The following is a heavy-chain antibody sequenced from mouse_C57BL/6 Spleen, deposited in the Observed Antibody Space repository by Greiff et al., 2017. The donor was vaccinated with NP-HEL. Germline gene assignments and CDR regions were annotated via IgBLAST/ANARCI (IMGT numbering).Heavy chain of an antibody. CDR2: IWSGGST. J-gene: IGHJ3*01. V-gene: IGHV2-2*01. D-gene: IGHD1-1*01. Sequence: VQLQQSGPGLVQPSQSLSITCTASGFSLTSYGVHWVRQSPGKGLEWLGVIWSGGSTDYNAAFISRLSIIKDNSKSQVFFKKNSLQADDTAIYYCARSTVVAPFAYWGQGTLVTVSA. CDR3: ARSTVVAPFAY. CDR1: GFSLTSYG.